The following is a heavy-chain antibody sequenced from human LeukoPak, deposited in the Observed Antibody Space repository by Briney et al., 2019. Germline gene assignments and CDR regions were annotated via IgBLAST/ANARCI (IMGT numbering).Heavy chain of an antibody. D-gene: IGHD1-26*01. V-gene: IGHV4-38-2*02. CDR2: IYHSGST. CDR3: AAASGSYYYYYMDV. Sequence: PSGTLSLTCTVTGYSISSGYYWGWIRQPPGKGLEWIGSIYHSGSTYYNPSLKSRVTISVDTSKNQFSLKLSSVTAADTAVYYCAAASGSYYYYYMDVWGKGTTVTVSS. CDR1: GYSISSGYY. J-gene: IGHJ6*03.